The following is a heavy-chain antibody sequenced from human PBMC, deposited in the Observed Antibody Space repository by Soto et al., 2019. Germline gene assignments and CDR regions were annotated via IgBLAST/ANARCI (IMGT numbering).Heavy chain of an antibody. J-gene: IGHJ4*02. CDR3: ARGPLGSSWFYILDY. D-gene: IGHD6-13*01. CDR2: IWDDESKI. CDR1: GFRFSSYG. Sequence: QVQLVESGGGVVQPGGSLRLSCAASGFRFSSYGMHWVRQAPGKGLEWVAVIWDDESKIYYGDSVKGRFTISRDNSKNTLFLQMHSLSAADTAVYYCARGPLGSSWFYILDYWGKGTLVTVSS. V-gene: IGHV3-33*01.